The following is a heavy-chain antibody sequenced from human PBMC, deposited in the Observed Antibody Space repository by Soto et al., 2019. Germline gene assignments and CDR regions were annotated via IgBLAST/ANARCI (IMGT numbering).Heavy chain of an antibody. Sequence: QLQLQESGPGLVKPSQTLSLTCTVSGGSMTSPIYYWSWIRRPPGKGLEWIGCFYYTGSTYYNPSPRSAVSISMDRCQNLFSRKLGSVTPADTALSYCVGHAGVYSDQWGQGALVTVSS. D-gene: IGHD2-8*01. CDR2: FYYTGST. CDR3: VGHAGVYSDQ. J-gene: IGHJ4*02. V-gene: IGHV4-30-4*01. CDR1: GGSMTSPIYY.